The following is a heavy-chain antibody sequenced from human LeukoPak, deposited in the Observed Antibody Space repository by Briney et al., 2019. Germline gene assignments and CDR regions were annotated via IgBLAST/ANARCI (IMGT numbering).Heavy chain of an antibody. V-gene: IGHV4-39*02. CDR1: GGSIRSSYYY. J-gene: IGHJ2*01. CDR2: IYDSGST. Sequence: SETLSLTCTVSGGSIRSSYYYWGWIRQPPGKGPEWIGSIYDSGSTYYNPSLKSRVTISVDTSKNQFSLKLSSVTAADTAVYYCARVPKYFDLWGRGTLVTVSS. CDR3: ARVPKYFDL.